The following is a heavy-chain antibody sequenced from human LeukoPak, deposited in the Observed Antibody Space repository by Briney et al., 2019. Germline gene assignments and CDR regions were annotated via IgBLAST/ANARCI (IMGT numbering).Heavy chain of an antibody. CDR2: ISSNGGST. V-gene: IGHV3-64*01. CDR3: ARGPVPSYDFWSGYYTGPFDY. CDR1: GFTFSSYA. D-gene: IGHD3-3*01. Sequence: GGSLRLSCAASGFTFSSYAMHWVRQAPVKGLEYVSAISSNGGSTYYANSVKGRFTISRDNSKNTLYLQMGSLRAEDMAVYYCARGPVPSYDFWSGYYTGPFDYWGQGTLVTVSS. J-gene: IGHJ4*02.